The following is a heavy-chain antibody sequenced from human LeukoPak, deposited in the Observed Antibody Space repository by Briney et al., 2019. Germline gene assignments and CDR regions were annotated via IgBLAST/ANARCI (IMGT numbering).Heavy chain of an antibody. D-gene: IGHD6-19*01. CDR3: AKPISGGLAVTADWFHP. CDR1: GFTSSDHY. Sequence: GGSLRLSCAASGFTSSDHYMDWVRQSPGKGLEWVGRTKDKPSSYITDYAASVRGRFTISRDVSKNSVYLQMNDLKTDDTAVYYCAKPISGGLAVTADWFHPWGQGTLVVVSS. J-gene: IGHJ5*01. V-gene: IGHV3-72*01. CDR2: TKDKPSSYIT.